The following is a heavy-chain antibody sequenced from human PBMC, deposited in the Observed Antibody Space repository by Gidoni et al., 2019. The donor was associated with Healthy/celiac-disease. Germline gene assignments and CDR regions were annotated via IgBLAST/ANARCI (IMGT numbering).Heavy chain of an antibody. J-gene: IGHJ6*02. Sequence: LTCAISGDSVSSNSAAWNWIRQSPSRGLEWLGRTYYRSKWYNDYAVSVKSRITINPDTSKNQFSQQLNSVTPEDTAVYYCARAYVVYYDFWSGNQGYGMDVWGQGTTVNVSS. CDR2: TYYRSKWYN. D-gene: IGHD3-3*01. CDR3: ARAYVVYYDFWSGNQGYGMDV. V-gene: IGHV6-1*01. CDR1: GDSVSSNSAA.